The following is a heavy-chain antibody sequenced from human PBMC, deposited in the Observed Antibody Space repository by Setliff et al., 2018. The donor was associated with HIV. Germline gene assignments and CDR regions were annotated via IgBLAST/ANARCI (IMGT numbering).Heavy chain of an antibody. J-gene: IGHJ5*01. V-gene: IGHV4-39*07. D-gene: IGHD5-18*01. CDR1: GDSITSTNYY. CDR3: ARDGNSERGYSYEVNWFDS. CDR2: ISYSGST. Sequence: PSETLSLTCTVSGDSITSTNYYWGWIRQPPGKGLEWIGSISYSGSTYYKSSLKSRVTISVDMSKNQVSLKVSSVTAADTAVYHCARDGNSERGYSYEVNWFDSWGQGTLGTVSS.